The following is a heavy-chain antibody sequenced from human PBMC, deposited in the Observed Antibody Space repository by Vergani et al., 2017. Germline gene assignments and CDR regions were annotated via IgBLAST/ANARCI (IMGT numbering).Heavy chain of an antibody. Sequence: QVQLQESGPGLVKPSETLSLTCTVSGGSISSYYWSWIRQPPGKGLEWIGYIYYSGSTNYNPSLKSRVTISVDTAKNQFSLKLSSVTAADTAVYYCARSRKGRGVAVAADGMDVWGQGTTVTVSS. J-gene: IGHJ6*02. V-gene: IGHV4-59*01. D-gene: IGHD6-19*01. CDR3: ARSRKGRGVAVAADGMDV. CDR2: IYYSGST. CDR1: GGSISSYY.